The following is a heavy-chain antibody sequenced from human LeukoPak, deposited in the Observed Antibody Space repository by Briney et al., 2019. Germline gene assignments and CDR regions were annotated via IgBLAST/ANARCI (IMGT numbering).Heavy chain of an antibody. Sequence: ASVKVSCKTSGYSFTDYYMHWVRQAPGQGLEWMGWINPNSGGTSSAQKFRGRVTMTRDTSITTVYMEVSWLTSDDTAIYYCARADRLHGGPYLIGPWGQGTLVTVSS. V-gene: IGHV1-2*02. D-gene: IGHD2-21*01. CDR3: ARADRLHGGPYLIGP. J-gene: IGHJ5*02. CDR2: INPNSGGT. CDR1: GYSFTDYY.